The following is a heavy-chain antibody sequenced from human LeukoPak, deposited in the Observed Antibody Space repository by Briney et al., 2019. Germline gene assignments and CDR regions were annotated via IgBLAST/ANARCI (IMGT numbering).Heavy chain of an antibody. CDR2: ITGSGGNT. V-gene: IGHV3-23*01. Sequence: PGASLRLSCAASGFTSSNYAMSWVRQDPGKGLEWVSAITGSGGNTYYADSVKGRFTISRDNSKNTVFLQMNSLRAEDTAVYYCAKWGDYDVLTGYYVSDYWGQGTLVTVSS. D-gene: IGHD3-9*01. CDR3: AKWGDYDVLTGYYVSDY. J-gene: IGHJ4*02. CDR1: GFTSSNYA.